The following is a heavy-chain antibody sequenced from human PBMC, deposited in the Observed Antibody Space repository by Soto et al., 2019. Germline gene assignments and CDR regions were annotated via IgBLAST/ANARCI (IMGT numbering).Heavy chain of an antibody. CDR3: AREDYGDLNWYFDL. J-gene: IGHJ2*01. Sequence: EVQLVESGGGLVKPGGSLRLSCAASGFTFRSYSMNWVRQAPGKGLAWVSSISSSSIYIYYADSVKGRFIISRDNAKNSLYLQMNSLRAEDTAVYYCAREDYGDLNWYFDLWGRGTLVTVSS. V-gene: IGHV3-21*01. CDR2: ISSSSIYI. D-gene: IGHD4-17*01. CDR1: GFTFRSYS.